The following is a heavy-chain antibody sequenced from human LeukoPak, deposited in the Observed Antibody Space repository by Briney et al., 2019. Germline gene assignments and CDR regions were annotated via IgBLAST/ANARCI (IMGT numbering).Heavy chain of an antibody. CDR3: ARGLRYYDILTGYYTYYFDY. Sequence: PSETLSLTCTVSGGSVSSGDYYWSWIRQSPGKGLEWIKYIYYSGSTNYNPSLKSRVTISVDTSKNQFSLKLSSVTAADTAVYYCARGLRYYDILTGYYTYYFDYWGQGTLVTVPS. V-gene: IGHV4-61*08. J-gene: IGHJ4*02. D-gene: IGHD3-9*01. CDR2: IYYSGST. CDR1: GGSVSSGDYY.